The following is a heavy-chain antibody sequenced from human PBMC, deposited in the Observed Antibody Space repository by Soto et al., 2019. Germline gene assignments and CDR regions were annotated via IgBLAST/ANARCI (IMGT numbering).Heavy chain of an antibody. Sequence: AASVKVSCKASGGTFSSYAISWVRQAPGQGLEWMGGIIPIFGTANYAQKFQGRVTITADESTSTAYMELSSLRSEDTAVYYCARRKGGRLGELLEFDYWGQGTLVTVSS. V-gene: IGHV1-69*13. D-gene: IGHD3-16*01. CDR3: ARRKGGRLGELLEFDY. CDR1: GGTFSSYA. CDR2: IIPIFGTA. J-gene: IGHJ4*02.